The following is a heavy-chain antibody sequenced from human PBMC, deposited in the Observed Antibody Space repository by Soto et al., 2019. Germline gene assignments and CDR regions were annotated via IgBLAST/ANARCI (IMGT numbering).Heavy chain of an antibody. V-gene: IGHV3-30*18. D-gene: IGHD6-19*01. CDR2: ISYDGSNK. CDR3: AKGLVSSGCDY. J-gene: IGHJ4*02. Sequence: QVQLVESGGGVVQPGRSLRISCAASGFSFSSYGMHWVRQAPGKGLEWVAVISYDGSNKYYADSVKGRFSISRDNSKNTLYLQMNSLRAEDTAMYYCAKGLVSSGCDYWGQGTLVTVSS. CDR1: GFSFSSYG.